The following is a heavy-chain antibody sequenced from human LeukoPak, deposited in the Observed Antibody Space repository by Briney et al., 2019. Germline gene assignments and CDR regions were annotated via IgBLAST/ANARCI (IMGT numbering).Heavy chain of an antibody. CDR1: GFNVRSYW. J-gene: IGHJ4*02. CDR2: INRDGSTT. CDR3: AARDKSCSGGVCDPIDY. D-gene: IGHD2-8*02. Sequence: GGSLRLSCAASGFNVRSYWMHWVRQVPGKGLVWVSRINRDGSTTNYAKSVKGRFTISKDIAKNTLFLQMNSLRADDTAVYYCAARDKSCSGGVCDPIDYWGQGTLVTVSS. V-gene: IGHV3-74*01.